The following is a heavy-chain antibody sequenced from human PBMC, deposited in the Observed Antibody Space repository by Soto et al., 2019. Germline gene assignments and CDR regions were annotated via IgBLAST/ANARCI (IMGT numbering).Heavy chain of an antibody. CDR3: AREGLFPSGPGGNYYYSGMDV. V-gene: IGHV4-39*02. D-gene: IGHD3-22*01. Sequence: PSETLSLTCTVSGGSISSSSYYWGWIRQPPGRGREGIGSIYYSGSTYHNPSLKSRVTISVDTSKNQFSLKLSSVTAADTAVYYCAREGLFPSGPGGNYYYSGMDVWGQGTTVNVSS. CDR2: IYYSGST. J-gene: IGHJ6*02. CDR1: GGSISSSSYY.